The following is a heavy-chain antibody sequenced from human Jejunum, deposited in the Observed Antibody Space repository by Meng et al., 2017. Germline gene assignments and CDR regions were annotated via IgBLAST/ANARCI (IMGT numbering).Heavy chain of an antibody. V-gene: IGHV3-7*01. CDR1: GFTFSTYW. D-gene: IGHD6-19*01. Sequence: GGSLRLSCAASGFTFSTYWMSWVRQAPGKGLEWVANINQDGSEKYYVDSVKGRFTISRDNAKNSLYVQMNSLRVEDTAVYYCASHNVAGFDYWGQGTLVTVSS. J-gene: IGHJ4*02. CDR2: INQDGSEK. CDR3: ASHNVAGFDY.